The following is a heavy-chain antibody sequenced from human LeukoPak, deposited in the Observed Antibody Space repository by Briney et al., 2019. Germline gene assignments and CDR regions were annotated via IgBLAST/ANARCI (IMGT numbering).Heavy chain of an antibody. CDR1: GFTFSSYG. CDR3: ARTPLSVEDDYYYGMDV. CDR2: IWYDGSNK. D-gene: IGHD5-24*01. J-gene: IGHJ6*02. Sequence: GGSLGLSCAASGFTFSSYGMHWVRQAPGKGLEWVAVIWYDGSNKYYADSVKGRFTISRDNSKNTLYLQMNSLRAEDTAVYYCARTPLSVEDDYYYGMDVWGQGTTVTVSS. V-gene: IGHV3-33*01.